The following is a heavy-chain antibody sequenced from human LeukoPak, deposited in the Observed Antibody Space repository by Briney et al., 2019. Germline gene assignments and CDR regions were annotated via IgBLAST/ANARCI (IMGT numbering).Heavy chain of an antibody. V-gene: IGHV1-69*04. Sequence: ASVKVSCKASGGTFSSYAISWVRQAPGQGLEWMGRIIPILGIANYAQKFQGRVTITADKSTSTAYMELRSLRSEDTAVYYCARGHYRVGPNWFDPWGQGTLVTVSS. CDR1: GGTFSSYA. CDR2: IIPILGIA. CDR3: ARGHYRVGPNWFDP. J-gene: IGHJ5*02. D-gene: IGHD3-10*01.